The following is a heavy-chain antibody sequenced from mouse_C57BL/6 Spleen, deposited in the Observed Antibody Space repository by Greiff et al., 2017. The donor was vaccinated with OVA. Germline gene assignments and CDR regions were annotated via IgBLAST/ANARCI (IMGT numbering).Heavy chain of an antibody. J-gene: IGHJ3*01. CDR2: INPNNGGT. Sequence: VQLKESGPELVKPGASVKMSCKASGYTFTDYNMHWVKQSHGKSLEWIGYINPNNGGTSYNQKFKGKATLTVNKSSSTAYMELRSLTSEDSAVYYCASSDYDLAWFAYWGQGTLVTVAA. D-gene: IGHD2-4*01. V-gene: IGHV1-22*01. CDR3: ASSDYDLAWFAY. CDR1: GYTFTDYN.